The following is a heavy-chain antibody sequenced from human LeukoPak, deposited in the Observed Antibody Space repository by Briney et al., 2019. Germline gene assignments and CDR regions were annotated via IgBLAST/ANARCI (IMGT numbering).Heavy chain of an antibody. CDR1: GGSISSSSYY. Sequence: PSETLSLTCTVSGGSISSSSYYWGWIRQPPGKGLEWIGYIYYSGSTNYNPSLKSRVTISVDTSKNQFSLKLSSVTAADTAVYYCARVMVATSYYYYMDVWGKGTTVTISS. D-gene: IGHD5-12*01. CDR2: IYYSGST. CDR3: ARVMVATSYYYYMDV. J-gene: IGHJ6*03. V-gene: IGHV4-61*05.